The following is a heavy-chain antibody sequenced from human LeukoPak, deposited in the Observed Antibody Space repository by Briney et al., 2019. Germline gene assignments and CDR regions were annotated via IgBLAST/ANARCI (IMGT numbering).Heavy chain of an antibody. CDR3: ARGYYDSRSHYLVAFDL. V-gene: IGHV4-59*01. D-gene: IGHD3-10*01. Sequence: SETVSLTCRVSGGSLSPNYWNWVRQTPGKGLEWIGYIHYTVSTSYNTSLKSRITISVDTSETQVSLTVKSVTAADTAVYYCARGYYDSRSHYLVAFDLWGQGVLVTVSS. J-gene: IGHJ4*02. CDR1: GGSLSPNY. CDR2: IHYTVST.